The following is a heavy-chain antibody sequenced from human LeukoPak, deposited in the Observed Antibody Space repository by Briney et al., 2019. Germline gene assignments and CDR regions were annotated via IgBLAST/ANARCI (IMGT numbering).Heavy chain of an antibody. CDR1: GFTFRSYW. CDR3: ARGPRYSYGSASYYNGLFDS. CDR2: INTDGSST. J-gene: IGHJ4*02. Sequence: PGGSLRLSCAASGFTFRSYWMHWVRQAPGKGLVWVSRINTDGSSTNYMDSVKGRFTISRDNAKSTLYVQMNSLRAEDTAVYYCARGPRYSYGSASYYNGLFDSWGQGTLVTVSS. V-gene: IGHV3-74*01. D-gene: IGHD3-10*01.